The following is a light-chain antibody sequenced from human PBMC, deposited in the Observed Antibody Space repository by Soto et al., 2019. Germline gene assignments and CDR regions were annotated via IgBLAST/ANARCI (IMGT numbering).Light chain of an antibody. Sequence: EVVMTQSPATLSVSPGERATLSCRASQSVKKNLAWYRQTLGQAPRLLVYSATTRAAGVPPRFSGSGSGTEFTITISSLQSEDSAVYYCQQYDNWPPLTFCQGTKVEI. CDR2: SAT. J-gene: IGKJ1*01. CDR1: QSVKKN. V-gene: IGKV3-15*01. CDR3: QQYDNWPPLT.